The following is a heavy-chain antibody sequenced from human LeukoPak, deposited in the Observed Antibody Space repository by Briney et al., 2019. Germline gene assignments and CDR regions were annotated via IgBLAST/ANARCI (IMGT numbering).Heavy chain of an antibody. V-gene: IGHV1-8*01. CDR2: MNPNSGNT. Sequence: GASVKVSCKASGYTFTSYDINWVRQATGQGLEWMGRMNPNSGNTGYAQKFQGRVTMTRNTSISTAYMELSSLRSEDTAVYYCARGFYDSSGSYFDYWGQGTLVTVSS. CDR3: ARGFYDSSGSYFDY. CDR1: GYTFTSYD. J-gene: IGHJ4*02. D-gene: IGHD3-22*01.